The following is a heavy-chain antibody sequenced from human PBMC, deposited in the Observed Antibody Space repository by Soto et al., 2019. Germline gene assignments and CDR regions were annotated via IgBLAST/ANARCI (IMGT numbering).Heavy chain of an antibody. CDR1: GFSLTSRQMG. Sequence: QITLKESAPTRVKPTQTLTLTCTFSGFSLTSRQMGVGWIRQPPGKALELLAFIYWDDDKRYIPSLRSRLTITKDTSGKQVVLTMTHMDTVDTATYYCEHRLSGYNWNGGYFDYWGQGALVTVSS. V-gene: IGHV2-5*02. D-gene: IGHD1-1*01. CDR3: EHRLSGYNWNGGYFDY. J-gene: IGHJ4*02. CDR2: IYWDDDK.